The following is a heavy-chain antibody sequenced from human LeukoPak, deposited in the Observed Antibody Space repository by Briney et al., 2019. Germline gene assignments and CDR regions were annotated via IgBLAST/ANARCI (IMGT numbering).Heavy chain of an antibody. D-gene: IGHD3-22*01. V-gene: IGHV1-18*01. CDR3: ARDSDYYDSSGYYPFDY. CDR1: GYTFTNYG. Sequence: GASVKVSCKASGYTFTNYGITWVRRAPGQGLEWMGWISAYNGNTNYAQKLQGRVTMTTDTSTSTAYMELRSLRSDDTAVYYCARDSDYYDSSGYYPFDYWGQGTLVTVSS. J-gene: IGHJ4*02. CDR2: ISAYNGNT.